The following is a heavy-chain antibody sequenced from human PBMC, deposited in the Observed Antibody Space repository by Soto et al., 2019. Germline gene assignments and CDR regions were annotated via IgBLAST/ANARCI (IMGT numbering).Heavy chain of an antibody. CDR2: ISYDGSNK. D-gene: IGHD4-17*01. CDR3: ARETYGEYYFDH. J-gene: IGHJ4*02. CDR1: GFAFSIYA. V-gene: IGHV3-30*03. Sequence: PGGSLRLSCAAAGFAFSIYAMNWIRQAPGKGLEWVAVISYDGSNKYYADSVKGRFTISRDNSKNTLYLQMNSLRAEATAVYYCARETYGEYYFDHWGQGTLVTVSS.